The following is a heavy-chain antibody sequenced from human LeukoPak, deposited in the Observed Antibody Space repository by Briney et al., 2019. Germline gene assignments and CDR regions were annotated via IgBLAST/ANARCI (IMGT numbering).Heavy chain of an antibody. V-gene: IGHV4-39*01. CDR2: IYYSGST. CDR1: GGSISSSSYY. CDR3: ARRRPSLVPAATSKDYYYYYAMDA. D-gene: IGHD2-2*01. Sequence: SETLSLTCTVSGGSISSSSYYWGWIRQPPGKGLEWIGSIYYSGSTHYNPSLKSRVTISVDTSKNQFSLKLSSVTAADTAVYYCARRRPSLVPAATSKDYYYYYAMDAWGQGTTVTVSS. J-gene: IGHJ6*02.